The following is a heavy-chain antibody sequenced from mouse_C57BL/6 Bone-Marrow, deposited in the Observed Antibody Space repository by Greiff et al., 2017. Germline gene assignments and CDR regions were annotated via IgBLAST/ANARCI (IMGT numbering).Heavy chain of an antibody. J-gene: IGHJ2*01. Sequence: EVQLVESGGDLVKPGGSLKLSCAASGFTFSSYGMSWVRQTPDKRLEWVATISSGGSYTYYPDSVKGRFTISRDNAKNTLYLQMSSLQSEDTAMYYCARRGYGSSSLYYFDYWGQGTTLTVSS. CDR3: ARRGYGSSSLYYFDY. D-gene: IGHD1-1*01. CDR1: GFTFSSYG. V-gene: IGHV5-6*01. CDR2: ISSGGSYT.